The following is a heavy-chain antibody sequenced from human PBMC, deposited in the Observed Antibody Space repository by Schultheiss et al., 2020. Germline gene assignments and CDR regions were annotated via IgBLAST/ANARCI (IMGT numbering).Heavy chain of an antibody. CDR3: ARVPFEAWNYGPGGVFDY. Sequence: ESLKISCAASGFTFSSHAMSWVRQAPGKGLEWVSSISSSSSYIYYADSVKGRFTISRDNAKNSLYLQMNSLRAEDTAVYYCARVPFEAWNYGPGGVFDYWGQGTLVTVSS. V-gene: IGHV3-21*01. J-gene: IGHJ4*02. CDR1: GFTFSSHA. D-gene: IGHD1-7*01. CDR2: ISSSSSYI.